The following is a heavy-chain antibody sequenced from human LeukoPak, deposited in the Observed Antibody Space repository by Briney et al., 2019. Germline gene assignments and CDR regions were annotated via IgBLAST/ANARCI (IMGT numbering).Heavy chain of an antibody. D-gene: IGHD5-12*01. Sequence: ASVKVSCKASGYTFTSYDINWVRQATGQGLEWMGWVNPNSGNTGYAQKFQGRVTMTRNTSISTAYMELSSLRSEDTAVYYCARGGYIVATIPFDYWGQGTLVTVSS. V-gene: IGHV1-8*01. CDR3: ARGGYIVATIPFDY. J-gene: IGHJ4*02. CDR2: VNPNSGNT. CDR1: GYTFTSYD.